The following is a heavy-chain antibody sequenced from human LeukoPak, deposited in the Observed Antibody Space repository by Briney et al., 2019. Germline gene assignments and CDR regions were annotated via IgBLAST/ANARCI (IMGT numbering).Heavy chain of an antibody. V-gene: IGHV3-21*01. CDR3: ARAGGAAAAYYFDY. Sequence: PGGSLGLSCAASGFTFSSYSMNWVRQAPGKGLEWVSSISSSSSYIYYADSVKGRFTISRDNAKNSLYLQMNSLRAEDTAVYYCARAGGAAAAYYFDYWGQGTLVTVSS. CDR1: GFTFSSYS. J-gene: IGHJ4*02. D-gene: IGHD6-13*01. CDR2: ISSSSSYI.